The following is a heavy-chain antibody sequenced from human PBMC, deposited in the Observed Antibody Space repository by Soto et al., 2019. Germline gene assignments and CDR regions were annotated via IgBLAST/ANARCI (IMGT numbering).Heavy chain of an antibody. J-gene: IGHJ6*02. Sequence: GGSLRLSCSGSGFTFDSYAVHWVRQAPGKGLEWVAFVSYGGNDKDYADSVRGRFTISRDNSKNTVYLQMNDLRVGGTASYYCARDKRSYGDLYYYGLDVWGQGTSVTVSS. D-gene: IGHD4-17*01. CDR1: GFTFDSYA. CDR2: VSYGGNDK. V-gene: IGHV3-30-3*01. CDR3: ARDKRSYGDLYYYGLDV.